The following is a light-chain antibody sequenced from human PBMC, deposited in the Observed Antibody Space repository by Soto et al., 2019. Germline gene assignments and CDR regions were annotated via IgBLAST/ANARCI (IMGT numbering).Light chain of an antibody. CDR3: CSYAGSYTPHAV. Sequence: QSALTQPRSVSGSPGQSVTISCTGTSSDVGGYNYVSWYQQHPGKAPKLMIYDVSKRPSGVPDRFSGSKSGNTASLTISGLQAEDEADYYCCSYAGSYTPHAVFGGGTQLTVL. V-gene: IGLV2-11*01. J-gene: IGLJ7*01. CDR1: SSDVGGYNY. CDR2: DVS.